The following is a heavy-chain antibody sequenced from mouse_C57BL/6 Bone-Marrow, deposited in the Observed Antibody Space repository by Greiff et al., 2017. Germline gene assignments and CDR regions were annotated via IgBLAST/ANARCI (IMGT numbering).Heavy chain of an antibody. Sequence: VPLQQPGPALVPPGASVPVSCPASGYTFPSYWLHWVQQRPGQGLEWIGRIHPSDSDTNYNQTFKGKATLTVDKSSSTAYMQLSSLTSEDSAVYYCARQGLRSYWGQGTSVTVSS. D-gene: IGHD1-1*01. V-gene: IGHV1-74*01. CDR1: GYTFPSYW. J-gene: IGHJ4*01. CDR2: IHPSDSDT. CDR3: ARQGLRSY.